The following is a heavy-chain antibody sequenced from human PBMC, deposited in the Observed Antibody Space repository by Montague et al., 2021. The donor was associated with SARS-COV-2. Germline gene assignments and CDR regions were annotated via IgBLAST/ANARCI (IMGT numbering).Heavy chain of an antibody. Sequence: SETLSLTCTVSGGSITNNIDYWAWIRQPPGKGLEWIGGIYYTGNTYYXPSLKSRVTISVVTSKNHFTLKLSSVTAAETAVYYCARLKRYFDSSGSPSAFDFWGQGTKVTVSS. CDR1: GGSITNNIDY. D-gene: IGHD3-22*01. CDR3: ARLKRYFDSSGSPSAFDF. J-gene: IGHJ3*01. CDR2: IYYTGNT. V-gene: IGHV4-39*02.